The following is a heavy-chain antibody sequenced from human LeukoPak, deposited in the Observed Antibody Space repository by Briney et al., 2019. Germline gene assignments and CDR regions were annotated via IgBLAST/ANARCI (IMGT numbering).Heavy chain of an antibody. Sequence: GGSLRLSSGASRFTFSSYGMHWVRQAPGKGLEWVAVIWYDGSNKYYADSVKGRFTISRDNSKNTLYLQMNSLRAEDTAVYYCARDRLPSRSSLQANYYGMDVWGQGTTVTVSS. CDR2: IWYDGSNK. D-gene: IGHD3-16*01. CDR1: RFTFSSYG. CDR3: ARDRLPSRSSLQANYYGMDV. V-gene: IGHV3-33*08. J-gene: IGHJ6*02.